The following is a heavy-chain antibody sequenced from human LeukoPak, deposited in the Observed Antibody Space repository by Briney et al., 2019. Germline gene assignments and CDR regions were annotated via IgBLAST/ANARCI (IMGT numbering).Heavy chain of an antibody. CDR1: GFTFSNYG. V-gene: IGHV3-30*02. J-gene: IGHJ6*03. CDR2: IRYDGSEK. CDR3: AKGPWDCSGNSCPMYHYYMAV. D-gene: IGHD4-23*01. Sequence: GGSLRLSCAASGFTFSNYGMHWVRQAPGKGLEWISFIRYDGSEKYYVDSVKGRFTISRDNSKNTLYLQMNSLRVEDTAVYYCAKGPWDCSGNSCPMYHYYMAVWGKGTTVTVSS.